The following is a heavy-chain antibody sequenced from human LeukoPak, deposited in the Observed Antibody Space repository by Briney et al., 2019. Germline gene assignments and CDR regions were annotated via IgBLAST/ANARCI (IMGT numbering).Heavy chain of an antibody. J-gene: IGHJ4*02. D-gene: IGHD3-3*01. Sequence: PGRSLRLSCAASGFTFSSYGMHWVRQAPGKGLEWVAVISYDGSNKYYADSVKGRFTISRDNSKNTLYLQMNSLRAEDTAVYYCAKAGHTIFGVVGPSGWYRGGLDYWGQGTLVTVSS. CDR1: GFTFSSYG. CDR2: ISYDGSNK. CDR3: AKAGHTIFGVVGPSGWYRGGLDY. V-gene: IGHV3-30*18.